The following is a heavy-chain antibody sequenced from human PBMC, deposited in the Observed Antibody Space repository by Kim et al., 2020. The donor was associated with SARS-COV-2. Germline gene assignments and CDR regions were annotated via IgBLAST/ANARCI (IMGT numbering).Heavy chain of an antibody. J-gene: IGHJ5*02. CDR2: INQSGST. Sequence: SETLSLTCAVYGGSFSGYYLSWIRQPPGKGLEWMGEINQSGSTDYNPSLKSRVTISVNTSKNQFSLNLSSVTAADTAVYFCARVLRIIRFDLWGQGTLVTVSS. CDR1: GGSFSGYY. V-gene: IGHV4-34*01. CDR3: ARVLRIIRFDL.